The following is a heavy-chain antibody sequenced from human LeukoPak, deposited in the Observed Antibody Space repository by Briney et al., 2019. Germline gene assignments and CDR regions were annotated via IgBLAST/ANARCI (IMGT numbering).Heavy chain of an antibody. V-gene: IGHV6-1*01. J-gene: IGHJ4*02. Sequence: SQTLSLTCAISGDSVSSNSAAWNWIRQSPSRGLEWLGRTYYRSKWYNDYALSVKSRITINPDPSKNQLSLQMNSVTSEDTAVYFCARQQMGSFDHWGQGTLVTVSS. CDR1: GDSVSSNSAA. CDR2: TYYRSKWYN. D-gene: IGHD6-13*01. CDR3: ARQQMGSFDH.